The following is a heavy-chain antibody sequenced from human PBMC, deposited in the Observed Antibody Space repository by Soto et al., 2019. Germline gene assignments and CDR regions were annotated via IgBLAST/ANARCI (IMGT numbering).Heavy chain of an antibody. J-gene: IGHJ4*02. CDR2: IYYSGST. CDR1: GGYISSHY. Sequence: SKPLPHTCTVSGGYISSHYWSWIRQPPGKGLEWIGYIYYSGSTNYNPSLKSRVTISVDTSKNQFSLKLISVSAADTAVYYCARSDGRYWGQGTLVTLSS. V-gene: IGHV4-59*11. CDR3: ARSDGRY.